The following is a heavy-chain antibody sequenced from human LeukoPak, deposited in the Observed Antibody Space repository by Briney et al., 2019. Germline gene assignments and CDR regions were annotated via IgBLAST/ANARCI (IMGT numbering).Heavy chain of an antibody. V-gene: IGHV3-7*01. CDR2: IKQDGSEK. Sequence: GGSLRLSCAASGFTFSSHCMNWARQAPGKGLEWVANIKQDGSEKYYVDSVKGRFTISRDNAKNSLYLQMNSLRAEDTAVYYWARGTAGGVINWGIHYWGQGTLVTVSS. CDR3: ARGTAGGVINWGIHY. J-gene: IGHJ4*02. D-gene: IGHD3-16*02. CDR1: GFTFSSHC.